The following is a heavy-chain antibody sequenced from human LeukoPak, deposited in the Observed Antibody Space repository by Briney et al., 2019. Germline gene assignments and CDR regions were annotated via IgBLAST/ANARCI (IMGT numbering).Heavy chain of an antibody. D-gene: IGHD3-10*01. CDR2: IKHDGREK. Sequence: PVGSLRLSCEGSGFNFSNYWMVWVRQAPGKGLEWVANIKHDGREKHFVDSVKGRFSISRDNAHNSLYLDMNNLRPEDTALYFCARGGRSLWFADLLTNWGQGILVAVSS. J-gene: IGHJ4*02. CDR3: ARGGRSLWFADLLTN. V-gene: IGHV3-7*01. CDR1: GFNFSNYW.